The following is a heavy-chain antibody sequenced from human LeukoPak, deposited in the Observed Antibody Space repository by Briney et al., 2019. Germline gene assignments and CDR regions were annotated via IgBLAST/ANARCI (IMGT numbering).Heavy chain of an antibody. D-gene: IGHD6-6*01. J-gene: IGHJ6*02. V-gene: IGHV4-30-4*01. CDR1: GGSISSGDYY. CDR2: IYYSGST. CDR3: ARDPLIAARLMAPRYGMDV. Sequence: SETLSLTCTVSGGSISSGDYYWCWIRQPPGKGLEWIGYIYYSGSTYYNPSLKSRVTISVDTSKNQFSLKLSSVTAADTAVYYCARDPLIAARLMAPRYGMDVWGQGTTVTVSS.